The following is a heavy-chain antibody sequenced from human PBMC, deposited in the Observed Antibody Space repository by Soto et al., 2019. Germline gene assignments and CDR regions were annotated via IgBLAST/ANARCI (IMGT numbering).Heavy chain of an antibody. CDR1: GCTFSSYA. V-gene: IGHV1-69*13. CDR3: ASAKLAARPDDYYYYGMDV. J-gene: IGHJ6*02. D-gene: IGHD6-6*01. CDR2: IIPIFGTA. Sequence: GASVKVSCKASGCTFSSYAISWVRQAPGQGLEWMGGIIPIFGTANYAQKFQGRVTITADESTSTAYMELSSLRSEDTAVYYCASAKLAARPDDYYYYGMDVWGQGTTVTVS.